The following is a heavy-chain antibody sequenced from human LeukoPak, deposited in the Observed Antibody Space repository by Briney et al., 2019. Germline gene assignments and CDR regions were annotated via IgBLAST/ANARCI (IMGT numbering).Heavy chain of an antibody. Sequence: GGSLRLSCEASGFSFSSHVMHWVRQAPGKGPEWVAVMSYDGVNEHYADSVKGRFTISRDNSKNTLYLQKNSLRAEDTAVYYCARGIDKEFVRLPLGYWGQGTLVTVSS. CDR3: ARGIDKEFVRLPLGY. CDR2: MSYDGVNE. V-gene: IGHV3-30*01. CDR1: GFSFSSHV. D-gene: IGHD3-10*01. J-gene: IGHJ4*02.